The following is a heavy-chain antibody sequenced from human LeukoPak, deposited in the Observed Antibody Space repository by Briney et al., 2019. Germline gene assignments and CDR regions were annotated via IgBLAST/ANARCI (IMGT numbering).Heavy chain of an antibody. CDR2: ISWNGGST. J-gene: IGHJ6*02. D-gene: IGHD7-27*01. CDR1: GFMFDDYG. Sequence: GGSLRLSCAASGFMFDDYGMSWVRQAPGKGLEWVSGISWNGGSTGYADSVKGRFSISRDSAKNSLYLQMNSLRAEDTALYYCAKGLGIYYYYGMDVWGQGTTVTVSS. V-gene: IGHV3-20*04. CDR3: AKGLGIYYYYGMDV.